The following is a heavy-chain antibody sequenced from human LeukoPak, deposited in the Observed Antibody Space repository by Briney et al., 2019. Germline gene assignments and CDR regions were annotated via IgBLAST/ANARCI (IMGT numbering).Heavy chain of an antibody. V-gene: IGHV5-51*01. CDR2: IYPGDSDT. Sequence: GESLKISCKGSGYSFTSYWIGWVRQMPGKGLEWMGIIYPGDSDTRCSPSFQGQVTISADKSISIAYLQWSSLKASDTAMYYCAISRSSSWYDYDCWGQGTLVTVSS. CDR1: GYSFTSYW. J-gene: IGHJ4*02. D-gene: IGHD6-13*01. CDR3: AISRSSSWYDYDC.